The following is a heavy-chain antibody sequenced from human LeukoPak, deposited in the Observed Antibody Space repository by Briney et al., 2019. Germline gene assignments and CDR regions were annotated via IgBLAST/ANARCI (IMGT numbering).Heavy chain of an antibody. Sequence: PGGTLRLSCAASGFTFSDYYMSWIRQARGKGLEWVSYISSSGSTIYYADSVKGRFTISRDNAKNSLYLQMNSLRAEDTAVYYCARENDYYDSSGYPTGRNWFDPWGQGTLVTVSS. CDR1: GFTFSDYY. J-gene: IGHJ5*02. CDR3: ARENDYYDSSGYPTGRNWFDP. D-gene: IGHD3-22*01. V-gene: IGHV3-11*01. CDR2: ISSSGSTI.